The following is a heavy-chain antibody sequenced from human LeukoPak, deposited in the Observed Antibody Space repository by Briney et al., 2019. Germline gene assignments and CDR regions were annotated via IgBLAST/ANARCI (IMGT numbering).Heavy chain of an antibody. CDR3: ARGSTVVTGGDY. D-gene: IGHD4-23*01. CDR1: GYTFTSYD. CDR2: MNPTSGNT. Sequence: ASVKVSCKASGYTFTSYDINWVRQATGQGLEWMGWMNPTSGNTGYAQKFQGRVTMTRNTSISTAYMELSSLRSEDTAVYYCARGSTVVTGGDYWGQGTLVTVSS. V-gene: IGHV1-8*01. J-gene: IGHJ4*02.